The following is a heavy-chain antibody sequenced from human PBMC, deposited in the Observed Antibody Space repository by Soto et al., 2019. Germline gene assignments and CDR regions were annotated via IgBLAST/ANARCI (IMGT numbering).Heavy chain of an antibody. J-gene: IGHJ4*02. CDR2: ISWNSGNI. D-gene: IGHD5-18*01. V-gene: IGHV3-9*01. CDR3: VRSKGGYSYGTPFDY. Sequence: EVQLEESGGALVQPGRSLRLSCAASGFTFDDYAMYWVRQVLGKGLEWVSSISWNSGNIDYADSVKGRFTTSRHNAENSLYLQMNSLRPEDTALYYCVRSKGGYSYGTPFDYWGQGTLVTVSS. CDR1: GFTFDDYA.